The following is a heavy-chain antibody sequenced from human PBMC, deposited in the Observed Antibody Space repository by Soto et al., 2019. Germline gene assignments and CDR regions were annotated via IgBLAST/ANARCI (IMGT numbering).Heavy chain of an antibody. CDR1: GFTFSSYA. CDR2: ISYDGSNI. J-gene: IGHJ3*02. Sequence: QVQLVESGGGVVQPGRSLRLSCAASGFTFSSYAMHWVRQAPGKGLEWVAVISYDGSNIYYADSVKGRFTISRDNSKNALYLQMNSLRAEGTAAHYWARDSRATGAGAFDIWGRGTMVTVSS. V-gene: IGHV3-30-3*01. CDR3: ARDSRATGAGAFDI. D-gene: IGHD1-26*01.